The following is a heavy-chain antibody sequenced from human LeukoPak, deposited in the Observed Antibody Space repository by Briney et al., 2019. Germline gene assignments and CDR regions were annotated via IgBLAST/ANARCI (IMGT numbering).Heavy chain of an antibody. V-gene: IGHV3-7*01. J-gene: IGHJ4*02. CDR3: ARDLGYCSSASCYTGLDY. D-gene: IGHD2-2*02. CDR2: IRPDGSDK. Sequence: GGSLRLSCAASGFTFSSYWMSWVRQAPGKGLEWVANIRPDGSDKYYVDSVKGRFTISRDNAKNSLYLQMNSLRVEDTAVYYCARDLGYCSSASCYTGLDYWGQGTLVTVSS. CDR1: GFTFSSYW.